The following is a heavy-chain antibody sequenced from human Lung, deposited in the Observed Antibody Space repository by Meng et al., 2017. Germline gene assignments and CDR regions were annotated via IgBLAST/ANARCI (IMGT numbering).Heavy chain of an antibody. J-gene: IGHJ5*02. CDR3: ARGSITMVRGVSVFDP. Sequence: QVRLQESGPGLVKPSGALSLPCAVSGGSISSSNWWSWVRQPPGKGLEWIGEIYHSGSTNYNPSLKSRVTISVDKSKNQFSLKLSSVTAADTAVYYCARGSITMVRGVSVFDPWGQGTLVTVSS. CDR2: IYHSGST. D-gene: IGHD3-10*01. CDR1: GGSISSSNW. V-gene: IGHV4-4*02.